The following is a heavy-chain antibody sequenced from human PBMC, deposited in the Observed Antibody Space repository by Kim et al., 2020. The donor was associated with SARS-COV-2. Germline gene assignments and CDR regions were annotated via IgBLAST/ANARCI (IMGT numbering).Heavy chain of an antibody. V-gene: IGHV3-23*01. CDR3: AKDPPSPSY. Sequence: GSTYYAGPVKGRFTTSRDNSKSTLYLQMNSLRAEDTAVYYCAKDPPSPSYWGQGTLVTVSS. J-gene: IGHJ4*02. CDR2: GST.